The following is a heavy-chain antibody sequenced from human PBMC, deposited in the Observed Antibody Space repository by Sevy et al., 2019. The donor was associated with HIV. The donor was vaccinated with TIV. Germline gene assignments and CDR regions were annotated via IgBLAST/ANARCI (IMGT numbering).Heavy chain of an antibody. Sequence: GGSLRLSCAASGFTFSGSAMHWVRQASGKGLEWVGRIRSKANSYATADAASVKGRFTISRDDSKNTAYLQMNSLKTEDTAVYYCLVLLWFGDFDYWGQGTLVTVSS. CDR2: IRSKANSYAT. CDR1: GFTFSGSA. CDR3: LVLLWFGDFDY. V-gene: IGHV3-73*01. J-gene: IGHJ4*02. D-gene: IGHD3-10*01.